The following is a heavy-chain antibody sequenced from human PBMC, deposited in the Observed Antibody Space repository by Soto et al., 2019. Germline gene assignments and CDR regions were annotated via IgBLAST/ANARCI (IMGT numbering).Heavy chain of an antibody. J-gene: IGHJ1*01. D-gene: IGHD3-22*01. Sequence: SVKVSCKASGGTFSSYAISWVRQAPGQGLEWMGGIIPIFGTANYAQRFQGRVTITADESTSTAYMELSSLRSEDTAVYYCARALGYYYDSSGYYPEYLQHWGQGTLVPAYS. CDR3: ARALGYYYDSSGYYPEYLQH. CDR1: GGTFSSYA. V-gene: IGHV1-69*13. CDR2: IIPIFGTA.